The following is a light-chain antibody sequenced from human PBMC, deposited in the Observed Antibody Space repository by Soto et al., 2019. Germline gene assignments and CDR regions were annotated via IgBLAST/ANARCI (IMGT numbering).Light chain of an antibody. Sequence: DIPMTHSPSSLFASVGDRGTISYQASQSMITYLNLYHQRPGESPNLLIYSKSTLQTGVPSRFSGSGSGANFTLHITCLQPEAFPHSSCPQSHTHPWTFGHGTKVSIK. J-gene: IGKJ1*01. CDR3: PQSHTHPWT. CDR2: SKS. CDR1: QSMITY. V-gene: IGKV1-39*01.